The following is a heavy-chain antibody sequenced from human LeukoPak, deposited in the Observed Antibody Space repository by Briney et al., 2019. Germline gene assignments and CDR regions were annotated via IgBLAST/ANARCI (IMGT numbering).Heavy chain of an antibody. CDR2: IYPGDSDT. D-gene: IGHD7-27*01. V-gene: IGHV5-51*01. CDR1: GYSFTTNW. CDR3: ARHSLTGDIRMIDY. Sequence: GESLQISCKGSGYSFTTNWIGWVRQMPGKGLEWMGIIYPGDSDTRYSPSFQGQVTISADKSINTAYLQWSSLKASDSAMYYCARHSLTGDIRMIDYWGQGTLVTVSS. J-gene: IGHJ4*02.